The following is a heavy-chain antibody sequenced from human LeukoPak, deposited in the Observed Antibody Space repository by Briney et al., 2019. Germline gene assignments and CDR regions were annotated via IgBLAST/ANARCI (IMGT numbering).Heavy chain of an antibody. Sequence: TGGSLRLSCAASGFTFSSYAMHWVRQAPGKGLEWVAVISYDGSNKYYADSVKGRFTISRDNSKNTLYLQMNSLRAEDTAVYYCARGPGPLGAFDIWGQGTMVTVSS. CDR2: ISYDGSNK. D-gene: IGHD3-10*01. V-gene: IGHV3-30-3*01. CDR1: GFTFSSYA. CDR3: ARGPGPLGAFDI. J-gene: IGHJ3*02.